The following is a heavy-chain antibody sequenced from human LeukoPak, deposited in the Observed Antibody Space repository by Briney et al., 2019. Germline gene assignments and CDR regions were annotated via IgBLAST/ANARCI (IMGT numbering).Heavy chain of an antibody. Sequence: GASVKVSCKASGYTFTAYYMHWVRQAPGQGLEWMGWINLNSGGSNYAQKFQGRVTMTRDTSISAAYLELSRLGSDDTAVYYCARSVEPWYQPLLLEKWGQGTLVTVSS. D-gene: IGHD2-15*01. CDR3: ARSVEPWYQPLLLEK. V-gene: IGHV1-2*02. J-gene: IGHJ4*02. CDR2: INLNSGGS. CDR1: GYTFTAYY.